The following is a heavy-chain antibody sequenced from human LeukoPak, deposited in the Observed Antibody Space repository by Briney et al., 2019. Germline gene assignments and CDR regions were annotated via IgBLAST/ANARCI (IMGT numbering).Heavy chain of an antibody. CDR2: ITGGSTWT. CDR1: GFTFGTFG. V-gene: IGHV3-23*01. J-gene: IGHJ2*01. D-gene: IGHD3-10*01. CDR3: TRELVSSGTGYFDL. Sequence: GGSLRLSCEASGFTFGTFGMAWVRQSPGKGLQWVSGITGGSTWTYYAASVKGRFTVSRDNSQNTLHLQMNSLRADDTAVYYCTRELVSSGTGYFDLWGRGTLVTVSS.